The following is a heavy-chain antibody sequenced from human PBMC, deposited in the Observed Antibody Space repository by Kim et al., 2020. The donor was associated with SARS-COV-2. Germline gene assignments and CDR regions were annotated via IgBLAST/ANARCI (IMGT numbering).Heavy chain of an antibody. CDR3: ATAVGRDYGGNSGVDAFDI. CDR1: GYTFTSYY. Sequence: ASVKVSCKASGYTFTSYYMHWVRQAPGQGLEWMGIINPSGGSTSYAQKFQGRVTMTRDTSTSTVYMELSSLRSEDTAVYYCATAVGRDYGGNSGVDAFDIWGQGTMVTVSS. D-gene: IGHD4-17*01. V-gene: IGHV1-46*01. J-gene: IGHJ3*02. CDR2: INPSGGST.